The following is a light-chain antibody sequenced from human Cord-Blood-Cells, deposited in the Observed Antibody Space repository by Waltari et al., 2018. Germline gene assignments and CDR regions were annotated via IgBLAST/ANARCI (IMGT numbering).Light chain of an antibody. CDR3: QAWDSSTWV. J-gene: IGLJ3*02. CDR1: SLRSYY. V-gene: IGLV3-19*01. Sequence: SSELTQDPAVSVALGQTVRITCQGDSLRSYYASWYQQKPGQAPVLVIYQDSKRPSGIPERFSGSNSGNTATLTISGTQAMDEADYYCQAWDSSTWVFGGGTKLTVL. CDR2: QDS.